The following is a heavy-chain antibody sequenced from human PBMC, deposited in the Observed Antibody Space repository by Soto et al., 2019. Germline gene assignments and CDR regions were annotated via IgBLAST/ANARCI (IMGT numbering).Heavy chain of an antibody. D-gene: IGHD1-1*01. CDR2: INTNTGNP. J-gene: IGHJ6*02. V-gene: IGHV7-4-1*01. Sequence: ASVKVSCTDSGYTFTIYDINWVRQATGQGLEWMGWINTNTGNPTYAQGFTGRFVFSLDTSVSTAYLQICSLKAEDTAVYYCARDPKYNWNDGSLDVWGQGTTVTVSS. CDR1: GYTFTIYD. CDR3: ARDPKYNWNDGSLDV.